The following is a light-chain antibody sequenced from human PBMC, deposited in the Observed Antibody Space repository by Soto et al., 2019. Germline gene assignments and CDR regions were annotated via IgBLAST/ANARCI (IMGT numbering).Light chain of an antibody. CDR2: GAS. J-gene: IGKJ1*01. Sequence: EIVMTQSPATLSVSPGERATVSCRASQTVSSNLAWYQQRPGQAPRLLMYGASTRATGIPARFSGSGSGTEFTLTISSLQSEDVAVYYCQQYNNWPPWTFGQGTKVDIK. CDR3: QQYNNWPPWT. V-gene: IGKV3-15*01. CDR1: QTVSSN.